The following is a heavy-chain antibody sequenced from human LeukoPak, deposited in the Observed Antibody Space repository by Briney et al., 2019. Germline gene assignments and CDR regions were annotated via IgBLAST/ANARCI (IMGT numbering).Heavy chain of an antibody. CDR2: INPSGGST. CDR1: GYTFTIYY. V-gene: IGHV1-46*01. CDR3: ARDAPLIIRFDY. Sequence: ASVKVSCKASGYTFTIYYMHWVRQAPGQGLEWMVIINPSGGSTSYAQKFQVRVTMTRDTSTITVYMELTSLRSEDTAVYYCARDAPLIIRFDYWGQGTLVTVSS. J-gene: IGHJ4*02.